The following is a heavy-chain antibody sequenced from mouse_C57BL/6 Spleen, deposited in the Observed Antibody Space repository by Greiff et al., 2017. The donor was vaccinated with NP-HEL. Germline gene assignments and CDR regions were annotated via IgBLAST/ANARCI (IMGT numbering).Heavy chain of an antibody. Sequence: EVQGVESGGGLVKPGGSLKLSCAASGFTFSSYAMSWVRQTPEKRLEWVATISDGGSYTYYPDNVKGRFTISRDNAKNNLYLQMSHLKSEDTAMYYCARDVITTVVATYWYFDVWGTGTTVTVSS. CDR1: GFTFSSYA. V-gene: IGHV5-4*01. J-gene: IGHJ1*03. D-gene: IGHD1-1*01. CDR2: ISDGGSYT. CDR3: ARDVITTVVATYWYFDV.